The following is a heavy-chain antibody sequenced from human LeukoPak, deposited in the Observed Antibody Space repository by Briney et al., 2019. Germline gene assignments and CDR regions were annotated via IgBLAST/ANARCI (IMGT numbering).Heavy chain of an antibody. D-gene: IGHD6-19*01. CDR2: INQDGSVK. CDR1: GFTFSSYW. J-gene: IGHJ3*02. CDR3: AKDLGDGYSSGWYAFDI. V-gene: IGHV3-7*03. Sequence: GDSLRLSCAVSGFTFSSYWMLWVRQAPGQGLEWVAYINQDGSVKNYVDSVKGRFTISRDNAKNSLYLQMNSLRAEDTALYYCAKDLGDGYSSGWYAFDIWGQGTMVTVSS.